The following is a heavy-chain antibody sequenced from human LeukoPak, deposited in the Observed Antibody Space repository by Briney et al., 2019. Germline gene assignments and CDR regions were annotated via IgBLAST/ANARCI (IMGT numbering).Heavy chain of an antibody. V-gene: IGHV4-59*11. J-gene: IGHJ5*02. D-gene: IGHD2-2*02. CDR3: ARDEYCSSTSCYIMNNWFDP. CDR1: GGSIRSHY. Sequence: SETLSLTCTVSGGSIRSHYWSWIRQPPGKGLEWIGYMYYSGSTNYNPSLKSRVTISVDTSKNQFSLKLSSVTAADTAVYYCARDEYCSSTSCYIMNNWFDPWGQGTLVTVSS. CDR2: MYYSGST.